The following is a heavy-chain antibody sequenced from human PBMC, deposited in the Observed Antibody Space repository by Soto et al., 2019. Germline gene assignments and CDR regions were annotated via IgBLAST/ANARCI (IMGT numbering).Heavy chain of an antibody. Sequence: QVQLVLSGPEVKKPGASVKVSCETSGYTFTTYDITWVRQAPGQGLEWMGWISTFNGDTKYEEKLQDRVTMTTDTFTATAYMELRSLGSDDTAVYYCARGYCADDICYYFDFWGQGTLVTVSS. D-gene: IGHD2-8*01. V-gene: IGHV1-18*01. CDR1: GYTFTTYD. J-gene: IGHJ4*02. CDR3: ARGYCADDICYYFDF. CDR2: ISTFNGDT.